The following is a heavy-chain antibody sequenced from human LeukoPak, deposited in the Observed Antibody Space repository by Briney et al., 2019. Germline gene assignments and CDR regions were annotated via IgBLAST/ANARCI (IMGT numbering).Heavy chain of an antibody. CDR3: ANLATVTTRGVFDI. CDR1: GFTFSSYG. CDR2: IPYDGSNK. V-gene: IGHV3-30*18. Sequence: PGRSLRLSCAASGFTFSSYGMHWVRQAPGKGLEWVAVIPYDGSNKYYADSVKGRFTISRDNSKNTLYLQMNSLRAEDTAVYYCANLATVTTRGVFDIWGQGTMVTISS. J-gene: IGHJ3*02. D-gene: IGHD4-17*01.